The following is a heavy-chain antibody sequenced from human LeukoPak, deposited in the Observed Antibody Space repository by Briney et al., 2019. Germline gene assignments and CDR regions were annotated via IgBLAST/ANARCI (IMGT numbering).Heavy chain of an antibody. J-gene: IGHJ3*02. V-gene: IGHV1-46*01. CDR3: ARLAMVRDDAFDI. D-gene: IGHD3-10*01. CDR2: INPSGGST. Sequence: ASVNVSCTASGYTFTSYYMHWVRQAPGQGLEWMGLINPSGGSTSYAQKFQGRVTMTRDTSTSTVYMELSSLRSEDTAVYYCARLAMVRDDAFDIWGQGTMVTVSS. CDR1: GYTFTSYY.